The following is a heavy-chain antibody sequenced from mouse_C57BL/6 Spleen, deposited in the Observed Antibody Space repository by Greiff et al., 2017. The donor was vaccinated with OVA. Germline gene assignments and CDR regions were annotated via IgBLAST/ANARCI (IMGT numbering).Heavy chain of an antibody. CDR2: ISYDGSN. CDR1: GYSITSGYY. J-gene: IGHJ3*01. D-gene: IGHD3-3*01. Sequence: EVQLQQSGPGLVKPSQSLSLTCSVTGYSITSGYYWNWIRQFPGNKLEWMGYISYDGSNNYNPSLKNRISITRDTSKNQFFLKLNSVTTEDTATYYCARGLGKKSAWFAYWGQGTLVTVSA. CDR3: ARGLGKKSAWFAY. V-gene: IGHV3-6*01.